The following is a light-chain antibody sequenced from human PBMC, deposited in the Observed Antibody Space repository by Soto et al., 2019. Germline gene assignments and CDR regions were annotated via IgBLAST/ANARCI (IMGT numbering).Light chain of an antibody. CDR2: DAS. Sequence: EIVMTQSPATLSVSPGERVTLSCRASQSVGSNLAWYQQKPGLAPRVLIYDASTRATVIPARFSGSGSGTEFTLNISSLQSEDFAVYYCQQYDNWPLTFGGGNKVEIK. J-gene: IGKJ4*01. CDR3: QQYDNWPLT. CDR1: QSVGSN. V-gene: IGKV3-15*01.